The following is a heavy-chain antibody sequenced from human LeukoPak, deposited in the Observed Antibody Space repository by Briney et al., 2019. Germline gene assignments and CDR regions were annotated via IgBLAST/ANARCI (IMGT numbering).Heavy chain of an antibody. Sequence: PSETVSLTCTVSGGSISSSSYYWGWIRQPPGKGLEWIGSIYYSGSTYYNPSLKSRVTISVDTSKNQFSLKLSSVTAADTAVYYCAREYYYDSSGYYYVNWFDPWGQGTLVTVSS. V-gene: IGHV4-39*01. CDR1: GGSISSSSYY. CDR2: IYYSGST. CDR3: AREYYYDSSGYYYVNWFDP. D-gene: IGHD3-22*01. J-gene: IGHJ5*02.